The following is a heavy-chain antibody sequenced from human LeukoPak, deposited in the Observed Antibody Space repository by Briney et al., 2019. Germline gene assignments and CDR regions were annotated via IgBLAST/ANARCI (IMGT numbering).Heavy chain of an antibody. J-gene: IGHJ4*02. CDR3: ARDDYGDYVSD. CDR1: GGSISSYY. D-gene: IGHD4-17*01. CDR2: IYYSGST. V-gene: IGHV4-59*01. Sequence: SETLSLTCTVSGGSISSYYWSWIRQPPGKGLEWIGYIYYSGSTNYNPSLKSRVTISVDTSKNQFSLKLSPVTAADTAVYYCARDDYGDYVSDWGQGTLVTVPS.